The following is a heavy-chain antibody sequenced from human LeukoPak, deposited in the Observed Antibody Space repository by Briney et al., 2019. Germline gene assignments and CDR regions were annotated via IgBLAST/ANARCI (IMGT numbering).Heavy chain of an antibody. J-gene: IGHJ4*02. V-gene: IGHV4-4*07. Sequence: SETLSLTCTVSGGSISSYYWSWIRQPAGKGLEWIGHIYNSGSTNYNPSLKGRVTMSVATSKNQFSLHLSSVTAADTDVYYCARSAFLVTATGLYYFDYWGQGTLVAVSS. CDR3: ARSAFLVTATGLYYFDY. CDR1: GGSISSYY. CDR2: IYNSGST. D-gene: IGHD1-1*01.